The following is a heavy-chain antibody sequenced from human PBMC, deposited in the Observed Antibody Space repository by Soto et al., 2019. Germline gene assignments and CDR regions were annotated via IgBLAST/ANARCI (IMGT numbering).Heavy chain of an antibody. CDR1: GGTFSSYA. J-gene: IGHJ4*02. CDR3: ARVIAAAVDFDY. CDR2: IIPIFGTA. D-gene: IGHD6-13*01. V-gene: IGHV1-69*05. Sequence: GASVKVSCKASGGTFSSYAISWVRQAPGQGLEWMGGIIPIFGTANYAQKFQGRVTMTTDTSTSTAYMELRSLRSDDTAVYYCARVIAAAVDFDYWGQGTLVTV.